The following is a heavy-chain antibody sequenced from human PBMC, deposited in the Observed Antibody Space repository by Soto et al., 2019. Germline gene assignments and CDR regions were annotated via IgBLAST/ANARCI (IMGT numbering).Heavy chain of an antibody. V-gene: IGHV1-69*13. CDR1: GGTFSSYA. J-gene: IGHJ6*02. Sequence: VASVKVSCKASGGTFSSYAISWVRQAPGQGLEWMGGIIPIFGTANYAQKFQGRVTITADESTSTAYMELSSLRSEDTAVYYCARLGIDYDFWSGSPYGMDVWGQGTTVTVSS. CDR3: ARLGIDYDFWSGSPYGMDV. CDR2: IIPIFGTA. D-gene: IGHD3-3*01.